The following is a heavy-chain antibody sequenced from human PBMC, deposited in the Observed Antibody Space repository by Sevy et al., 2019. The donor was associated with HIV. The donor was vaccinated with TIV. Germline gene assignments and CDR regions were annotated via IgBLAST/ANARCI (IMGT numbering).Heavy chain of an antibody. CDR2: LSFGCGKI. D-gene: IGHD2-8*01. CDR1: GFDFSIYS. J-gene: IGHJ4*02. V-gene: IGHV3-23*01. Sequence: GGSLRLSCAASGFDFSIYSMSWVRQAPGKGLEWVSTLSFGCGKINYADSVKCRFTISRNNSKISVYMQMNNMRVEDTAVYYCAREGCTKPHDYWGQGTLVTVSS. CDR3: AREGCTKPHDY.